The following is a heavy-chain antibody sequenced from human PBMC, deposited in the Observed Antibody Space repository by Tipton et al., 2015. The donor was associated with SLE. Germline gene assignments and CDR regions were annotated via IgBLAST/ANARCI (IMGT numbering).Heavy chain of an antibody. J-gene: IGHJ4*02. CDR2: ISFSGLT. Sequence: TLSLTCTVSGGSISGYYWSWVRQPPGKGLEWIGYISFSGLTNYNPSVRSRVSTSMDTSKNQFSLQMSSVTAADTALYDCARHKLGFSWSYFDSWGQGTLVTVSS. D-gene: IGHD3-3*01. CDR3: ARHKLGFSWSYFDS. V-gene: IGHV4-59*08. CDR1: GGSISGYY.